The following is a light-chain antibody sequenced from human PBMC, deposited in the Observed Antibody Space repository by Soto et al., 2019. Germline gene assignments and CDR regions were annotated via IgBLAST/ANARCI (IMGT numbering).Light chain of an antibody. Sequence: DIQMTQSPSSLSASVGDRVTITCQASQDISTSLNWYQQKPGRAPKLLIYDASSLETGVPSWFSGSGSGTDFTFTISSLQPEDIATYYCQHYHNLPITFGQGTRLEIK. V-gene: IGKV1-33*01. CDR1: QDISTS. CDR2: DAS. J-gene: IGKJ5*01. CDR3: QHYHNLPIT.